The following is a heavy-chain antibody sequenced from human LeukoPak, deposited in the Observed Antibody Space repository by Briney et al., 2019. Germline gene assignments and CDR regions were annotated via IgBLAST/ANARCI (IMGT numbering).Heavy chain of an antibody. D-gene: IGHD3-22*01. V-gene: IGHV3-9*01. J-gene: IGHJ3*02. CDR3: AKYGCGYYDAFDI. CDR1: GFTFDDYA. Sequence: GGSLRLSCAASGFTFDDYAMHWVRQAPGKGLEWVSGISWNSGSIGYADSVKGRFTISRDNAKNSLYLQMNSLRAEDTALYYCAKYGCGYYDAFDIWSQGTMVTVSS. CDR2: ISWNSGSI.